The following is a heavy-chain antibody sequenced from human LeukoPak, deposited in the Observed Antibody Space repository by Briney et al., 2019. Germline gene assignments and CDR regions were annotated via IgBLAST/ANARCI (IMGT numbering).Heavy chain of an antibody. CDR2: IYYSGIA. V-gene: IGHV4-28*03. J-gene: IGHJ5*02. Sequence: SETLSLTCAVSGYSISTSNWWGWIRQPPGKGLGWIGYIYYSGIADFNPSLKSRVTMTVDTSKNQFSLKLSSVTAVDTAVYYCARGGYCSGGSCTNWFDPWGQGTLVTVSS. CDR1: GYSISTSNW. D-gene: IGHD2-15*01. CDR3: ARGGYCSGGSCTNWFDP.